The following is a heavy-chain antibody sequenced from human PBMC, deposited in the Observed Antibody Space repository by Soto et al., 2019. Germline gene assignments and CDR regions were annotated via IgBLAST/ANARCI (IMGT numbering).Heavy chain of an antibody. CDR1: GGSFSGYY. CDR3: ARGGQVDIVATITWFDP. V-gene: IGHV4-34*01. Sequence: SETLSLTCAVYGGSFSGYYWSWIRQPPGKGLEWIGEINHSGSTNYNPSLKSRVTISVDTSKNQFSLKLSSVTAADTAVYYCARGGQVDIVATITWFDPWGQGTLVTVSS. J-gene: IGHJ5*02. CDR2: INHSGST. D-gene: IGHD5-12*01.